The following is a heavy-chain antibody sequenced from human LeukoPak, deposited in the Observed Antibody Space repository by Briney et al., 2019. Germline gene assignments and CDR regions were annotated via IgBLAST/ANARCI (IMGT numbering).Heavy chain of an antibody. CDR3: AKDIGIKRGYSGSDFDY. D-gene: IGHD5-12*01. V-gene: IGHV3-9*03. CDR2: ISWNSGSI. J-gene: IGHJ4*02. CDR1: GFTFSDYW. Sequence: GGSLRLSCAASGFTFSDYWMSWVRQAPGKGLEWVSGISWNSGSIGYADSVKGRFTISRDNAKNSLYLQMNSLRAEDMALYYCAKDIGIKRGYSGSDFDYWGQGTLVTVSS.